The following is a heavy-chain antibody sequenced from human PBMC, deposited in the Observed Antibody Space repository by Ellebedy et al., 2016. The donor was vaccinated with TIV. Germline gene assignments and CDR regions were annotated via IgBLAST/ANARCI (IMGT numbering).Heavy chain of an antibody. CDR3: AGRGY. CDR2: IKQDGSET. Sequence: GESLKISCAASGFTFTNHWMTWVRQAPGKGLEWVANIKQDGSETYYVDSVKGRFTISRDNAKNSLYLQMNSLRAEDTAVYYCAGRGYWGQGTLVTVSS. J-gene: IGHJ4*02. CDR1: GFTFTNHW. V-gene: IGHV3-7*01. D-gene: IGHD3-10*01.